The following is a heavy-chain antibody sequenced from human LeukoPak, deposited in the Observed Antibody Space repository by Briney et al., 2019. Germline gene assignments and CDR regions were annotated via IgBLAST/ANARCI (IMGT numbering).Heavy chain of an antibody. J-gene: IGHJ4*02. CDR2: INPNSGGT. D-gene: IGHD1-26*01. CDR3: ARDQALGGSYTPLVYFDY. CDR1: GYTFTGYY. Sequence: ASVKVSCKASGYTFTGYYMHWVRQAPGQGLEWMGWINPNSGGTNYAQKFQGRVTMTRDTSISTAYMELSRLRPDDTAVYYCARDQALGGSYTPLVYFDYWGQGTLVTVSS. V-gene: IGHV1-2*02.